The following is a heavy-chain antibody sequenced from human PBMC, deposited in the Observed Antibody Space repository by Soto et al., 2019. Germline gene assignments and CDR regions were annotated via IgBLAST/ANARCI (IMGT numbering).Heavy chain of an antibody. J-gene: IGHJ6*02. D-gene: IGHD1-7*01. Sequence: KSSETLSLTCAVYGGSFSGYYWSWIRQPPGKGLEWIGEINHSGSTNYNPSLKSRVTISVDTSKNQFSLKLSSVTAADTAVYYCARGRTRRTGMDVWGQGTTVTVSS. CDR2: INHSGST. V-gene: IGHV4-34*01. CDR1: GGSFSGYY. CDR3: ARGRTRRTGMDV.